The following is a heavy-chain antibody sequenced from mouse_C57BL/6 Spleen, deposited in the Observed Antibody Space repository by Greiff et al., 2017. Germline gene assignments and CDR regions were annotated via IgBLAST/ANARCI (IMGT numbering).Heavy chain of an antibody. CDR1: GYTFTSYW. V-gene: IGHV1-55*01. Sequence: QVQLKQPGAELVKPGASVKMSCKASGYTFTSYWITWVKQRPGQGLEWIGDIYPGSGSTNYNEKFKSKATLTVDTSSSTAYMQLSSLTSEDSAVYYCARWGYDYDGYYYAMDYWGQGTSVTVSS. J-gene: IGHJ4*01. CDR2: IYPGSGST. D-gene: IGHD2-4*01. CDR3: ARWGYDYDGYYYAMDY.